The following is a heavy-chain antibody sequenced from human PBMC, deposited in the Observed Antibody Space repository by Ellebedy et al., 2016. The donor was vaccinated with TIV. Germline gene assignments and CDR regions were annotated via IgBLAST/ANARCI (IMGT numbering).Heavy chain of an antibody. D-gene: IGHD2-2*01. CDR1: GFTFSIHA. Sequence: PGGSLRLSGAASGFTFSIHAMGWVRQAPGKGLEWVSSAGGSDGSTFYADSVRGRFTISRDNAKNTLYLQMNSLRAEDTAVYYCAKRGDCSANSCLLRDWGQGTLVTVSS. CDR2: AGGSDGST. V-gene: IGHV3-23*01. CDR3: AKRGDCSANSCLLRD. J-gene: IGHJ1*01.